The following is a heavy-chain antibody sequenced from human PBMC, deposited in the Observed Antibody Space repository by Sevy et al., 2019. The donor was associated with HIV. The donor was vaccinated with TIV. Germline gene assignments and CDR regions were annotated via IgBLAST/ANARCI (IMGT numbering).Heavy chain of an antibody. V-gene: IGHV3-21*04. Sequence: GGSLRLSCAASGFTFSNYFINWVRQAPGKGLEWVSSISSGSSYIFYADSVKGRFTISRDNAKNSLYLHMNSLRAEDTAVYYCARGDYYGSPYYFDHWGPGTLVTVSS. J-gene: IGHJ4*02. CDR3: ARGDYYGSPYYFDH. CDR1: GFTFSNYF. D-gene: IGHD3-10*01. CDR2: ISSGSSYI.